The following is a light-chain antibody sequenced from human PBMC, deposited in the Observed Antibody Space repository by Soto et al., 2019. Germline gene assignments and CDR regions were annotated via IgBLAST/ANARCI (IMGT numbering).Light chain of an antibody. V-gene: IGKV4-1*01. J-gene: IGKJ1*01. CDR3: QQYYSTPWT. Sequence: DIVRTQSPVSLAVSLGERATINGKSSQSVLYSSNNKNYLAWYQQKPVQPPKLLIYWASTRESGVPDRFSGSGSGTDFTLTISSLQAEDVAVYYCQQYYSTPWTFGQGTKVEIK. CDR2: WAS. CDR1: QSVLYSSNNKNY.